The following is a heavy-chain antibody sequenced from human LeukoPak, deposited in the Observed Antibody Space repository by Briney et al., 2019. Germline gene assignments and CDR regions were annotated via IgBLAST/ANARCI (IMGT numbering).Heavy chain of an antibody. Sequence: PGGSLRLSCAASGFTFSSYGMHWVRQAPGKGLEWVAFIRYDGSNKYYADSVKGRFTISRDNSKNTLYLQMNSLRAEDTAVYYCAKEGSSTIFGVVFDHWGQGTLVTVSS. CDR2: IRYDGSNK. CDR1: GFTFSSYG. CDR3: AKEGSSTIFGVVFDH. J-gene: IGHJ4*02. V-gene: IGHV3-30*02. D-gene: IGHD3-3*01.